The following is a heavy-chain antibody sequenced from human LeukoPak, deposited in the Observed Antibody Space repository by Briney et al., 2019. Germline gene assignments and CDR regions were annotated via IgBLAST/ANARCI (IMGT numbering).Heavy chain of an antibody. CDR2: IIPILGIA. V-gene: IGHV1-69*04. CDR3: ARERANLQNWFDP. J-gene: IGHJ5*02. Sequence: SVKVSCKASGGTFSSYTISWVRQAPGQGLEWMGRIIPILGIANYAQKFQGRVTLTADKSTSTAYMELSSLRSEDTAVYYCARERANLQNWFDPWGQGTLVTVSS. CDR1: GGTFSSYT.